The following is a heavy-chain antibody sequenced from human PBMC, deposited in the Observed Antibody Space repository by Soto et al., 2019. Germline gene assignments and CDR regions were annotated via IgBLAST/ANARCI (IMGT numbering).Heavy chain of an antibody. CDR2: IIPIFGTA. D-gene: IGHD5-18*01. V-gene: IGHV1-69*13. CDR1: GGTFSSYA. CDR3: ARDLSGYSYGQLDY. Sequence: ASVKVSCNASGGTFSSYAISWVRQAPGQGLEWMGGIIPIFGTANYAQKFQGRVTITADESTSTAYMELSSLRSEDTAVYYCARDLSGYSYGQLDYWGQGTLVTISS. J-gene: IGHJ4*02.